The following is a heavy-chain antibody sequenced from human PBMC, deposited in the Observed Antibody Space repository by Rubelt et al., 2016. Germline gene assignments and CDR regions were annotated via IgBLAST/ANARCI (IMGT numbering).Heavy chain of an antibody. CDR3: ASSLPSLCGVAAPDYSYCYGMDV. D-gene: IGHD6-6*01. CDR2: IIPILGIA. V-gene: IGHV1-69*04. J-gene: IGHJ6*02. Sequence: QVQLVQSGAEVKKPGSSVKVSCKASGGTFSSYAISWVRQAPGQGLEWMGRIIPILGIANYAQKFQGRVTITADKSTSTAYKVRSSLGAEGTAVDCCASSLPSLCGVAAPDYSYCYGMDVWGQGTAVTGSS. CDR1: GGTFSSYA.